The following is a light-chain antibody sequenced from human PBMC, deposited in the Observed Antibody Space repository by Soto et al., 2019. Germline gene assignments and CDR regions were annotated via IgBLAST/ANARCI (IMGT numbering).Light chain of an antibody. J-gene: IGLJ2*01. Sequence: NFMLTQPHSVSESPGKTVTISCTRSSGSIASNYVQWYQQRPGSDPTTVIYEDNQRPSGVPDRFSGSIDSSSNSASLTISGLETEDEADYYCQSYDSSNHVVFGGGTKLTVL. V-gene: IGLV6-57*03. CDR1: SGSIASNY. CDR3: QSYDSSNHVV. CDR2: EDN.